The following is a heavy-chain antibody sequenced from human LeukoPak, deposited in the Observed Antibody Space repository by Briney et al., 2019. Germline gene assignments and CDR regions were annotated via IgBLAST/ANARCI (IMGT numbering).Heavy chain of an antibody. V-gene: IGHV4-34*01. J-gene: IGHJ6*03. D-gene: IGHD1-1*01. Sequence: ASETLSLTCAVYGGSFSGYYWSWIRQPPGKGLEWIGEINHSGSTNYNPSLKSRVTISVDTSKNQFSLKLSSVTAADTAVYYCARVSWFPGTSYYYMDVWGKGTTVTVSS. CDR2: INHSGST. CDR3: ARVSWFPGTSYYYMDV. CDR1: GGSFSGYY.